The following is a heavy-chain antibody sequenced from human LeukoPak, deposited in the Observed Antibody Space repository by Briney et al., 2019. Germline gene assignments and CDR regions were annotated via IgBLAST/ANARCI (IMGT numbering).Heavy chain of an antibody. V-gene: IGHV4-39*07. Sequence: SETLSLTCTVSGGSISSSDYYWGWIRQPPGQGLEWIGSIDYSGSTYSNPSLKSRVTVSVDTSKNQFSLKLSSVTTADTAVYYCASWYSSSWAEYFQHWGQGALVTVSS. D-gene: IGHD6-13*01. CDR2: IDYSGST. J-gene: IGHJ1*01. CDR1: GGSISSSDYY. CDR3: ASWYSSSWAEYFQH.